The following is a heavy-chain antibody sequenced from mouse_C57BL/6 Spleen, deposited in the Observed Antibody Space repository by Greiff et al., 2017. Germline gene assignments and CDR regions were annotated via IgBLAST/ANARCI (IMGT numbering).Heavy chain of an antibody. CDR1: GYTFTDYY. D-gene: IGHD1-3*01. J-gene: IGHJ3*01. Sequence: VQLQQSGPELVKPGASVKISCKASGYTFTDYYMNWVKQSHGKSLEWIGDINPNNGGTSYNQKFKGKATLTVDTSSSTAYMELRSLTSEDSAVYYCARDNNDAYWGQGTLVTVSA. CDR3: ARDNNDAY. V-gene: IGHV1-26*01. CDR2: INPNNGGT.